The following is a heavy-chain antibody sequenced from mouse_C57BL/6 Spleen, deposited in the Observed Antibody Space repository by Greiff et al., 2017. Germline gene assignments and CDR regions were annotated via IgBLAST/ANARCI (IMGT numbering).Heavy chain of an antibody. Sequence: QVQLKESGAELVKPGASVQLSCKASGYPFTESTIHWVQQRSGQGLEWIGWFSPGSGSIKYNEKFKDKATLTADKSSSTVYMELSRLTSEISAVLCCARHEEEGYYDYDGYAMDYWGQGTSVTVSS. J-gene: IGHJ4*01. CDR3: ARHEEEGYYDYDGYAMDY. CDR2: FSPGSGSI. CDR1: GYPFTEST. V-gene: IGHV1-62-2*01. D-gene: IGHD2-4*01.